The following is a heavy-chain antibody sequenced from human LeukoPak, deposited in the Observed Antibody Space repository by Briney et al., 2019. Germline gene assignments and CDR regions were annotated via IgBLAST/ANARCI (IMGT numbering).Heavy chain of an antibody. D-gene: IGHD2-2*01. Sequence: ASVKVSCKASGYTFTTFDINWVRQATGQGLEWMGWMNPNSGSTGSAQKFQGRVTMTRDTSISTAYMEVSSLRSEDTAVYYCARSYQLLLYYFDYWGQGTLVTVSS. V-gene: IGHV1-8*01. CDR2: MNPNSGST. CDR3: ARSYQLLLYYFDY. CDR1: GYTFTTFD. J-gene: IGHJ4*02.